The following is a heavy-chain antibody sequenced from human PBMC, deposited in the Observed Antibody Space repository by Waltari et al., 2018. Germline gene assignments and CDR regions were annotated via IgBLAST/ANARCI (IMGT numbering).Heavy chain of an antibody. Sequence: QLQLQESGPGLVKPSEPLSLTCTVSGGSISSISYSWGWIRQPPGRGLEWIGSIYYSGSTDYNPSLKSRVTISVDTSKNQFSLKLSSVTAADTAVYYCASPDEGELIDYWGQGTLVTVSS. CDR1: GGSISSISYS. J-gene: IGHJ4*02. D-gene: IGHD1-26*01. CDR3: ASPDEGELIDY. V-gene: IGHV4-39*01. CDR2: IYYSGST.